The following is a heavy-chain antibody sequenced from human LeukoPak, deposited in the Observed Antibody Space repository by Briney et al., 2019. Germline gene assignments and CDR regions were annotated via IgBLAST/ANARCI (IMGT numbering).Heavy chain of an antibody. CDR2: ISGSGGST. CDR3: AKDRETYYYDSSGYYPLDY. CDR1: GFTFSSYA. Sequence: GGSLRLSCAASGFTFSSYAMSWVRQAPGKGLEWVSAISGSGGSTYYADSVKGRFTISRDNSKNTLYLQMNSLRAEDTAVYYCAKDRETYYYDSSGYYPLDYWGQGTLVTVSS. J-gene: IGHJ4*02. D-gene: IGHD3-22*01. V-gene: IGHV3-23*01.